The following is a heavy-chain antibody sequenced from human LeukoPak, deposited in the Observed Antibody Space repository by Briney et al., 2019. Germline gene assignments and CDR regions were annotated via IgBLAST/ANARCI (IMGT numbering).Heavy chain of an antibody. D-gene: IGHD2-15*01. CDR2: IIPILGIA. CDR1: GGTFSSYT. Sequence: SVKVSCTASGGTFSSYTISWVRQAPGQGLEWMGRIIPILGIANYAQTFQGRVTITADKSTSTAYMELSSLRSEDTAVYYCARDPIVVVAATHYYYYYGMDVWGQGTTVTVSS. CDR3: ARDPIVVVAATHYYYYYGMDV. V-gene: IGHV1-69*04. J-gene: IGHJ6*02.